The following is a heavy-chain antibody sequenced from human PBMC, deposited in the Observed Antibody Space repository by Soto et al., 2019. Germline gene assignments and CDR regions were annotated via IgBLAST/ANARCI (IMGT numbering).Heavy chain of an antibody. CDR3: VRHAKLTSVTANVGYYYGLDI. V-gene: IGHV3-23*01. J-gene: IGHJ6*02. Sequence: GGSLRLSCGASGFTLSSYDMSWVRLAPGKGLEWVSVIGSSGGGTYYADSVEGRFTISRDNSKLYLQMSRLRAEDTALYMCVRHAKLTSVTANVGYYYGLDIWGQGTTVTVSS. D-gene: IGHD4-4*01. CDR2: IGSSGGGT. CDR1: GFTLSSYD.